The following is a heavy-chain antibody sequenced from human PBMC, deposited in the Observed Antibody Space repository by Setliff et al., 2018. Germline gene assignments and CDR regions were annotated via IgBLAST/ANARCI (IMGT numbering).Heavy chain of an antibody. Sequence: SETLSLTCTVSGGSISSYYWSWIRQPPGKGLEWIGYIYASGSTNYNPSLKSRVTISVDMSKNQFSLKLSSVTAADTAVYYCARESYYYYMDVWGKGTTVTVSS. V-gene: IGHV4-4*08. CDR1: GGSISSYY. J-gene: IGHJ6*03. CDR3: ARESYYYYMDV. CDR2: IYASGST.